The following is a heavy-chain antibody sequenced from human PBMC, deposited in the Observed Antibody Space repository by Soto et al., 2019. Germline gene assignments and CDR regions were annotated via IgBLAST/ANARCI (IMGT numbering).Heavy chain of an antibody. V-gene: IGHV4-59*01. CDR3: ARDKVGVGATTRSYYYYGMDV. J-gene: IGHJ6*02. Sequence: SETLSLTCTVSGGSISSYYWSWIRQPPGKGLEWIGYIYYSGSTNYNPSLKSRVTISVDTSKNQFSLKLSSVTAADTAVYYCARDKVGVGATTRSYYYYGMDVWGQGTTVTVSS. CDR1: GGSISSYY. D-gene: IGHD1-26*01. CDR2: IYYSGST.